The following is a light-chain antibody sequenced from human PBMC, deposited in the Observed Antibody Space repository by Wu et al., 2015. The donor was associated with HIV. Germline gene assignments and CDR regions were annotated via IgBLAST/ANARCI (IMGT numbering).Light chain of an antibody. CDR1: QGVGTRY. Sequence: EIVLTQSPGSLSLSPGERATLSCRASQGVGTRYVAWYQQKPGQAPRLLLYGTSNRATDISDRFSGSGSGTDFTLTISRLEPEDLAVYYCQQYEDSSRTLGQGTKVEI. V-gene: IGKV3-20*01. CDR2: GTS. CDR3: QQYEDSSRT. J-gene: IGKJ1*01.